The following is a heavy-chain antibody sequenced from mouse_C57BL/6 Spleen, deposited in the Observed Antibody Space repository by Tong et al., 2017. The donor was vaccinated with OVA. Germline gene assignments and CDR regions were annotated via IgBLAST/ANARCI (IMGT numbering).Heavy chain of an antibody. CDR3: ARHTGYAMDY. Sequence: VQLQESGPGLVAPSQSLSITCTVLGISLPSYGVHWVRQPPGKGLEWLVVLLSDGSTIYNSALKSRLSISKDNSKSQVCLKMNRLQTDDTAMYYCARHTGYAMDYWGQGTAVTVSS. CDR2: LLSDGST. J-gene: IGHJ4*01. D-gene: IGHD4-1*01. CDR1: GISLPSYG. V-gene: IGHV2-6-1*01.